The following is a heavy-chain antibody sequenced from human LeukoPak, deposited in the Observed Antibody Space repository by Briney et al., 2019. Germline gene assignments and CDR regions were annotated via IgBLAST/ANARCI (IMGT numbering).Heavy chain of an antibody. J-gene: IGHJ4*02. CDR1: GYTFTSYG. V-gene: IGHV1-18*01. D-gene: IGHD1-26*01. CDR3: ARGRRVSRWELLRYYFDY. Sequence: ASVKVSCKASGYTFTSYGISWVRQAPGQGLEWMGWISAYNGNTNYAQKLQGRVTMTTDTSTSTAYMELSSLRSEDTAVYYCARGRRVSRWELLRYYFDYWGQGTLVTVSS. CDR2: ISAYNGNT.